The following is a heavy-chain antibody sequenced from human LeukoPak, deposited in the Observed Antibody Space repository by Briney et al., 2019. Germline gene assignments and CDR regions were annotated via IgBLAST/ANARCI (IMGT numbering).Heavy chain of an antibody. V-gene: IGHV3-48*01. CDR1: GFTFSSFG. J-gene: IGHJ6*03. D-gene: IGHD4-11*01. Sequence: GGSLRLSCAASGFTFSSFGMSWVRQAPGKGLEWVSYISSRSSTIYYADSVKGRFTISRDNAKNSLYLQLNSLRAEDTAVYYCVRGVPKTSYYYYYMDVWGKGTTVTVSS. CDR3: VRGVPKTSYYYYYMDV. CDR2: ISSRSSTI.